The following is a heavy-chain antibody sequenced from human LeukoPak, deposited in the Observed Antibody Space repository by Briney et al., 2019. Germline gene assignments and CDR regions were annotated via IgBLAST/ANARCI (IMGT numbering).Heavy chain of an antibody. CDR2: IYYSGST. Sequence: SETLSPTCTVSGGSISSYYWSWIRQPPGKGLEWIGYIYYSGSTNYNPSLKSRVTISVDTSKNQFSLKLSSVTAADTAVYYCERFSGSYYVEFAFDLWGQGTMVTVSS. J-gene: IGHJ3*01. CDR3: ERFSGSYYVEFAFDL. D-gene: IGHD1-26*01. CDR1: GGSISSYY. V-gene: IGHV4-59*01.